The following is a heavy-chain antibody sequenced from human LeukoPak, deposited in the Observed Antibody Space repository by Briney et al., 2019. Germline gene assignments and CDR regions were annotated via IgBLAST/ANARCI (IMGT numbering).Heavy chain of an antibody. V-gene: IGHV1-69*04. J-gene: IGHJ1*01. CDR2: FIPILGIA. Sequence: SVKVSCKASGGTFSSYAISWVRQAPGQGLEWMGRFIPILGIANYAQKFQGRVTITADKSTSTAYMELSSLRSEGTAVYYCVRDSEGVAQHWGQGTLVTVSS. CDR1: GGTFSSYA. D-gene: IGHD3-3*01. CDR3: VRDSEGVAQH.